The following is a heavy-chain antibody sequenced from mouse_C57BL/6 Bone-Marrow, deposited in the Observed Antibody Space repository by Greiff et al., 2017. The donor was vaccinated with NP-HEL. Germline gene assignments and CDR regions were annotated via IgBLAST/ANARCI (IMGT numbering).Heavy chain of an antibody. V-gene: IGHV1-69*01. CDR2: IDPSDSYT. Sequence: QVQLQQPGAELVMPGASVKLSCKASGYTFTSYWMHWVKQRPGQGLEWIGEIDPSDSYTNYNQKFKGKSTLTVDKSSSTAYMQLSSLTSEDSAVYYCARDGRYFDVWGTGTTVTVSS. CDR3: ARDGRYFDV. CDR1: GYTFTSYW. J-gene: IGHJ1*03.